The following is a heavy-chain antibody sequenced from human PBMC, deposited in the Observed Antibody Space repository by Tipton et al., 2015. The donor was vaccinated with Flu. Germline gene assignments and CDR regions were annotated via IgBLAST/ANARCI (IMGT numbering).Heavy chain of an antibody. V-gene: IGHV4-38-2*01. J-gene: IGHJ4*02. D-gene: IGHD3-10*01. Sequence: TLSLTCDVPGYSISSDFYWAWIRQFPGKGLEWIGSISHSGNTYYNPSLKSRVTMSVDTSKNQFSLKLNSVTAADTAVDYCARSTYYYGSGSSDYWGQGSLVTVSS. CDR3: ARSTYYYGSGSSDY. CDR1: GYSISSDFY. CDR2: ISHSGNT.